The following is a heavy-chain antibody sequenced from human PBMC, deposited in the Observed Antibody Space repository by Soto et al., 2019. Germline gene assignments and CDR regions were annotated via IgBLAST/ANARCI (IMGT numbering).Heavy chain of an antibody. Sequence: GGSLRLSCAASGFAIRNYEMNWVRQAPGKGLEWVSYINGGGTSKKYTDSVEGRFTISRDTALSSLYLQMDSLRDEDTAIYYCARENSGDAFDFWGQGILVTVSS. V-gene: IGHV3-48*03. CDR2: INGGGTSK. CDR1: GFAIRNYE. D-gene: IGHD4-17*01. J-gene: IGHJ4*02. CDR3: ARENSGDAFDF.